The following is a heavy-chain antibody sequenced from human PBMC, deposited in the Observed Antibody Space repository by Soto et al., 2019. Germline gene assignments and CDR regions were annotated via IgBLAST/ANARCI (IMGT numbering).Heavy chain of an antibody. CDR3: ARLFSNFRHFFDY. D-gene: IGHD1-7*01. Sequence: LTCGVSGASIGSGAYSWSWIRQPPGKGLEWIGNFYHSGTTYYSPSLRSRVTISLDRSKNQFSLKLTSVTAADTAVYYCARLFSNFRHFFDYWGHGTLVTVSS. J-gene: IGHJ4*01. V-gene: IGHV4-30-2*01. CDR1: GASIGSGAYS. CDR2: FYHSGTT.